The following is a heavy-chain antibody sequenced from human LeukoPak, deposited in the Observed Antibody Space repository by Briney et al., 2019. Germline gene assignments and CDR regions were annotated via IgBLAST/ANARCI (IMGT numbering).Heavy chain of an antibody. D-gene: IGHD2-2*02. CDR1: GGTFSSYA. Sequence: SVKVSCKASGGTFSSYAISWVRQAPGQGLEWMGRIIPILGIANYAQKFQGRVTITADKSTSTAYMELSSLRSEDTAVYYCARGYCSSTSCYTPPPYYYYGMDVWGQGTTVTVSS. V-gene: IGHV1-69*04. J-gene: IGHJ6*02. CDR2: IIPILGIA. CDR3: ARGYCSSTSCYTPPPYYYYGMDV.